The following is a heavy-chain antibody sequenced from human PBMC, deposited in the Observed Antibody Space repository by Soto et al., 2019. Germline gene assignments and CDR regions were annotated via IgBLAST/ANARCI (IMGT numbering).Heavy chain of an antibody. CDR3: AAELGFVKLSVV. V-gene: IGHV1-69*01. J-gene: IGHJ6*02. Sequence: QVQVVQSGVEVRRPGSSVKVSCKASGDTFKNCVISWVRQAPGQGLEWMGGIIPLFGTTDFAQRFQGRLPITTDESTTTAYMELSRLRSEDTATYYCAAELGFVKLSVVWGQGTTVIVSS. CDR1: GDTFKNCV. CDR2: IIPLFGTT. D-gene: IGHD7-27*01.